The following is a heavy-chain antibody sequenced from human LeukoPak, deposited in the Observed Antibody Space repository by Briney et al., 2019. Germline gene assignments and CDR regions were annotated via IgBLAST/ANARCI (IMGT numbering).Heavy chain of an antibody. CDR2: IIPIFGTA. CDR1: GGTFSSYA. D-gene: IGHD3-22*01. V-gene: IGHV1-69*05. CDR3: ARDSSGYYDAFDI. Sequence: ASVKVSCKASGGTFSSYAISWVRQAPGQGLEWMGRIIPIFGTANYAQKFQGRVTITTDESTSTACMELSSLRSEDTAVYYCARDSSGYYDAFDIWGQGTMVTVSS. J-gene: IGHJ3*02.